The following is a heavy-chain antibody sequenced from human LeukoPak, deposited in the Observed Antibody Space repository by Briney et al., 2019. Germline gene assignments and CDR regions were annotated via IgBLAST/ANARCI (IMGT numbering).Heavy chain of an antibody. CDR3: VRVRGVMTGPYDY. J-gene: IGHJ4*02. CDR2: VSYNGLEI. D-gene: IGHD3-10*01. Sequence: PGGSLRLSCAASGFLFNEHGLLWVRQAPGKGLECLALVSYNGLEIYYGDSVKGRFTISRDNSRDTVYLQMNSLTPEDTAIYYCVRVRGVMTGPYDYGSQGTLVTVSS. CDR1: GFLFNEHG. V-gene: IGHV3-30*03.